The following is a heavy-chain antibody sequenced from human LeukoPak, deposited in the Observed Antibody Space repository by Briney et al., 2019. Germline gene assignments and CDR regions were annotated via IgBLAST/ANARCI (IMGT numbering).Heavy chain of an antibody. CDR2: ISSSSSTI. J-gene: IGHJ4*02. CDR1: GLTFSTFS. D-gene: IGHD6-19*01. CDR3: ARVRISSGPGGYYFDY. V-gene: IGHV3-48*04. Sequence: PGGSLRLSCAASGLTFSTFSMNWVRQAPGKGPEWVSYISSSSSTIYYADSVKGRFTISRDNAENSLYLQMNSLRAEDTAVYYCARVRISSGPGGYYFDYWGQGTLVTVSS.